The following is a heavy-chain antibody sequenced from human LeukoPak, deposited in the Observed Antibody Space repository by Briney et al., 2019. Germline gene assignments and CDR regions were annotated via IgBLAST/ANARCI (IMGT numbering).Heavy chain of an antibody. J-gene: IGHJ4*02. V-gene: IGHV1-8*03. CDR3: ARAVKSRQNQLLLYRGYYFDY. D-gene: IGHD2-2*01. Sequence: APVKVSCEASGYTFTSYDINWVRQATGQGLEWMGWMNPNSGNTGYAQKFQGRVTITRNTSISTAYMELSSLRSEDTAVYYCARAVKSRQNQLLLYRGYYFDYWGQGTLVTVSS. CDR2: MNPNSGNT. CDR1: GYTFTSYD.